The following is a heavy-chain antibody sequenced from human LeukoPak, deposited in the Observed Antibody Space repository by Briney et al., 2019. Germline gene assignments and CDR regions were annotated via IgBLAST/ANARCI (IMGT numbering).Heavy chain of an antibody. V-gene: IGHV3-48*03. J-gene: IGHJ6*04. CDR1: GFTSSSYE. D-gene: IGHD3-10*02. CDR2: ISSSGSTI. CDR3: AELGITMIGGV. Sequence: HPGGSLRLSCAASGFTSSSYEMNWVRQAPGTGLEWVSYISSSGSTIYYADSVKGRFTISRDNAKNSLYLQMNSLRAEDTAVYYCAELGITMIGGVWGKGTTVTISS.